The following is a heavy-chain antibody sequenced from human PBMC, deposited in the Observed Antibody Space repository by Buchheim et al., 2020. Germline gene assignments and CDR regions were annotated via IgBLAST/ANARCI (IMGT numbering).Heavy chain of an antibody. Sequence: QVQLVESGGGVVQPGRSLRLSCAASGFTFSSYAMHWVRQAPGKGLEWVAVMSYDGSNKYYADSVKGRFTISRDNSKNTMYLQMNSLRAEDTAVYYYGREYNYDILTGFNYYYYGMDVWGQGTT. CDR1: GFTFSSYA. CDR3: GREYNYDILTGFNYYYYGMDV. CDR2: MSYDGSNK. J-gene: IGHJ6*02. V-gene: IGHV3-30-3*01. D-gene: IGHD3-9*01.